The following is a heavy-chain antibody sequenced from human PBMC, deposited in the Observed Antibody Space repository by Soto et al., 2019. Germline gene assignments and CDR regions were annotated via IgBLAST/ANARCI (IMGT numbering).Heavy chain of an antibody. Sequence: ASVKVSCKASGYTFTGHYMHWVRQAPGQGLEWMGWINPNSGGTNYAQKFQGWVTMTRDTSTSTAYMELSRLRSDDTAVYYCARVGAVAGTQPTDYWGQGTLVTVSS. J-gene: IGHJ4*02. D-gene: IGHD6-19*01. CDR1: GYTFTGHY. CDR2: INPNSGGT. V-gene: IGHV1-2*04. CDR3: ARVGAVAGTQPTDY.